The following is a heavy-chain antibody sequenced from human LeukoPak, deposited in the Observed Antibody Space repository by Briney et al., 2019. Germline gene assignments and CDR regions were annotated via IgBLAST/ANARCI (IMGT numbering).Heavy chain of an antibody. Sequence: PGGSLRLSCAASGFTFSNDWMSWVRQAPGKGLEWVGRIKSKSDGGKTDYAAQVKGRITISTDNSKNTLYLQMNSLKTEYTAVYYCTSGLDYWGQGTLFTVSS. CDR3: TSGLDY. V-gene: IGHV3-15*01. CDR2: IKSKSDGGKT. J-gene: IGHJ4*02. CDR1: GFTFSNDW. D-gene: IGHD3-10*01.